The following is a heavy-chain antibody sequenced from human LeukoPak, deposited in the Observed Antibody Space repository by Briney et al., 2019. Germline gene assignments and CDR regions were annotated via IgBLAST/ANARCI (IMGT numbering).Heavy chain of an antibody. V-gene: IGHV3-21*01. CDR2: ISSSSSYI. CDR1: GFTFSSYS. CDR3: ARVRYYDSSGEKYYFDY. J-gene: IGHJ4*02. Sequence: NPGGSLRLSCAASGFTFSSYSMNWVRQAPGKGLEWVSSISSSSSYIYYADSVKGRFTISRDNAKNSLYLQMNSLRAEDTAVYYCARVRYYDSSGEKYYFDYWGQGTLVTVSS. D-gene: IGHD3-22*01.